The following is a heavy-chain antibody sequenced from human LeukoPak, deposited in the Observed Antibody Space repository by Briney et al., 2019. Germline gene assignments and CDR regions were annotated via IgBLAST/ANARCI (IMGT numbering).Heavy chain of an antibody. D-gene: IGHD3-3*01. V-gene: IGHV3-30*02. J-gene: IGHJ6*03. CDR3: AKDWSRSKYFIDV. CDR2: IWNDGINK. CDR1: GFSLRSYG. Sequence: GGSLRLSCAASGFSLRSYGMHWVRQAPGEGLEWVAIIWNDGINKYYADSVKGRFTISRDDSKNTLFLQMNSLRTGDTAVYYCAKDWSRSKYFIDVWGRGTMVTVSS.